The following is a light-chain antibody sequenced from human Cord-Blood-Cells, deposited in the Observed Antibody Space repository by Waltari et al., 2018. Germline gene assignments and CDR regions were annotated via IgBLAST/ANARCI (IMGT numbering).Light chain of an antibody. J-gene: IGKJ2*01. CDR1: QSVSSY. V-gene: IGKV3-11*01. CDR3: QQRSNWPPYT. Sequence: EIVLTQSPATLSLSPGERATLSCRASQSVSSYLAWYQQKPGQAPRLLIYDASNRATGIPARCSGSGSGTDFTLTISSLGPEDFAVYYCQQRSNWPPYTFGQGTKLEIK. CDR2: DAS.